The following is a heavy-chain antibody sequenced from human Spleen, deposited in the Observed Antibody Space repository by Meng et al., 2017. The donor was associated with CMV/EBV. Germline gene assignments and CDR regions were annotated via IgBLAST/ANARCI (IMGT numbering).Heavy chain of an antibody. CDR3: ARDYEGLGDV. D-gene: IGHD3-3*01. V-gene: IGHV3-21*01. CDR2: ISSSRSYI. Sequence: GGSLRLSCAASGFTFSSYAMSWVRQAPGKGLEWVSSISSSRSYIYYADSVKGRFTISRDSAKNSLYLQMNSLRVEDTAVYYCARDYEGLGDVWGQGTTVTVSS. J-gene: IGHJ6*02. CDR1: GFTFSSYA.